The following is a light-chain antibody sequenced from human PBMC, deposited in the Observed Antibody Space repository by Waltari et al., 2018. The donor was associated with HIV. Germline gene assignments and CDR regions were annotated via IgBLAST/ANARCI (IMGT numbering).Light chain of an antibody. V-gene: IGLV2-8*01. CDR3: QVWDPSNDQYVL. Sequence: QSALAQPPSASGSPGQSVTISCTGTSSDIGAYNYVSWYQQHPGKAPKLMIYEVNKRPSGVPDRFSGSNSGLTATLTISMVEAGDEADYYCQVWDPSNDQYVLFGGGTKLTVL. CDR1: SSDIGAYNY. J-gene: IGLJ2*01. CDR2: EVN.